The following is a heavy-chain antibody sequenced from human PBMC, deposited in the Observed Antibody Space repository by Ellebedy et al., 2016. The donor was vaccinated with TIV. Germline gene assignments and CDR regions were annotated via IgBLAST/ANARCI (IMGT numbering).Heavy chain of an antibody. CDR3: ARGGVYCGGDCTGMDV. D-gene: IGHD2-21*02. Sequence: ASVKVSCKASGYTFSSYGLSWMRQAPGQGLEWMGWISPGKGSTYYAQKLQGRVTMTTDTSTSTAYMELRSLRSDDTAVYYCARGGVYCGGDCTGMDVWGQGTTVTVSS. CDR2: ISPGKGST. CDR1: GYTFSSYG. J-gene: IGHJ6*02. V-gene: IGHV1-18*04.